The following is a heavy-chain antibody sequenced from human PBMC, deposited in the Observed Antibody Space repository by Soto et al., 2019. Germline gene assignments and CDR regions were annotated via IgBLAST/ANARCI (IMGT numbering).Heavy chain of an antibody. V-gene: IGHV3-53*01. CDR1: GFTVSSNY. D-gene: IGHD3-10*01. CDR3: ARVGRSSGSYYSPYHYGMDV. J-gene: IGHJ6*02. CDR2: IYTGGNT. Sequence: EVRLVESGGGLIQPGGSLRLSCAASGFTVSSNYMSWVRQAPGKGLEWVSVIYTGGNTYYADSVKGRFTISRDNSKNTLYFQMNSLRAEDTAMYYCARVGRSSGSYYSPYHYGMDVWGQGTTVTVSS.